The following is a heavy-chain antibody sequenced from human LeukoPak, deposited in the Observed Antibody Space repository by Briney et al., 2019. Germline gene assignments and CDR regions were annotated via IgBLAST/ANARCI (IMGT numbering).Heavy chain of an antibody. V-gene: IGHV3-48*03. CDR3: ARDSHKFDSSGYYPDAFDI. Sequence: PGGSLRLCCAASGLTFSSYEMNWVRQAPGKGLEWVSYISSSGSSIYYADSVKGRFTISRDNAKKSLYLQMHSLRAEDTAVYYCARDSHKFDSSGYYPDAFDIWGQGTMVTVSS. CDR1: GLTFSSYE. CDR2: ISSSGSSI. D-gene: IGHD3-22*01. J-gene: IGHJ3*02.